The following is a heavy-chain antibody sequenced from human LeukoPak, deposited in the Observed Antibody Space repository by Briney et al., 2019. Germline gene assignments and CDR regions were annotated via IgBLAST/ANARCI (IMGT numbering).Heavy chain of an antibody. Sequence: GESLKISCKGSGYSFTTHWIGWVRQMPGEGLEWMGIIYPGDSDTRYSPSFQGQVTISVDKSISTAYLQWSSLKASDTAMYYCARPVGGSGSYYLDYWGQGTLVTVSS. D-gene: IGHD3-10*01. CDR1: GYSFTTHW. CDR3: ARPVGGSGSYYLDY. CDR2: IYPGDSDT. J-gene: IGHJ4*02. V-gene: IGHV5-51*01.